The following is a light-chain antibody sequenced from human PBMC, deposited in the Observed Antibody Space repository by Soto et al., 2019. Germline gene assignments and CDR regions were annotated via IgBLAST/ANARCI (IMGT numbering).Light chain of an antibody. CDR1: XXXVGGHDS. V-gene: IGLV2-14*01. CDR2: NVS. J-gene: IGLJ1*01. CDR3: TSYTSASTYV. Sequence: QSALTQPASVSGSXGXSIAIXXXGTXXXVGGHDSVSWYQQHPGKAPKLMIYNVSNRPSGVSNRFSGSKSGNTASLTISGLLAEDEADYFCTSYTSASTYVFGAGTKLTVL.